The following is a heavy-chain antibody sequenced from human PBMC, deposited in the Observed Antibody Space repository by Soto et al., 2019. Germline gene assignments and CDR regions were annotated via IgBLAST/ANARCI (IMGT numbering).Heavy chain of an antibody. D-gene: IGHD3-16*01. CDR3: ARGVMITFGGVFFDY. CDR2: INPSGGST. Sequence: QVQLVQSGAEVKKPGASVKVSCKASGYTFTSYYMHWVRQAPGQGLEWMGIINPSGGSTSYAQKFQGRGTMTRDTSTSTVYMELSSLRSEDTAVYYCARGVMITFGGVFFDYWGQGTLVTVSS. CDR1: GYTFTSYY. J-gene: IGHJ4*02. V-gene: IGHV1-46*01.